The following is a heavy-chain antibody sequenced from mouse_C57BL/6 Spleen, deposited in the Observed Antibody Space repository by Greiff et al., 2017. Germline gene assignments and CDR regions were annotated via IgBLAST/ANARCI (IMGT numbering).Heavy chain of an antibody. J-gene: IGHJ4*01. Sequence: VQLKQSGPGLVAPSQSLSITCTVTGFSLTSYSISWVRQPPGKGLVWLGVRWSGGGTNYNTAPKSRLSISKDNSISQVFLKMNSLQTDETARYCCARDAMDYWGQGTSVTVSS. CDR1: GFSLTSYS. CDR3: ARDAMDY. CDR2: RWSGGGT. V-gene: IGHV2-9-1*01.